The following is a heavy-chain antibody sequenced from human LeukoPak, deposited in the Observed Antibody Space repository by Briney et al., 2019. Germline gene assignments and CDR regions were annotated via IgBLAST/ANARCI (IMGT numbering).Heavy chain of an antibody. V-gene: IGHV5-51*01. CDR1: GYTFTNHW. Sequence: GESLDISCKGSGYTFTNHWIGWVRQMPGKGLEWMGIIYPGDSDTRYSPSFQGQVTISVDKSINTAYLQWSTLEASDTAMYYCARTNCGGDCGFDYWGQGTLVTVSS. D-gene: IGHD2-21*02. CDR2: IYPGDSDT. CDR3: ARTNCGGDCGFDY. J-gene: IGHJ4*02.